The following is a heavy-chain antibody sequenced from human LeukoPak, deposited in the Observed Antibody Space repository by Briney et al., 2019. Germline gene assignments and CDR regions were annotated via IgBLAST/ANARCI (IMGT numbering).Heavy chain of an antibody. V-gene: IGHV3-23*01. D-gene: IGHD2-21*02. CDR1: GFTFSSYA. CDR3: ASVCGGDCRNDAFDI. CDR2: ISGSGGST. J-gene: IGHJ3*02. Sequence: PGGSLRLSCAASGFTFSSYAMSWVRQAPGKGLEWVSAISGSGGSTYYADSVKGRFTISRDNSKNTLYLQMNSIRADDTAVYYCASVCGGDCRNDAFDIWGQGTMVTVTS.